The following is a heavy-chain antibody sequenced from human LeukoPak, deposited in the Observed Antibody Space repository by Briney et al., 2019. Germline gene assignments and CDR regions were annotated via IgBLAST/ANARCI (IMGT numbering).Heavy chain of an antibody. CDR1: GYTFTSHY. CDR3: ARDSADTASPYYYYMDV. D-gene: IGHD5-18*01. V-gene: IGHV1-46*01. J-gene: IGHJ6*03. Sequence: GASVKVSCKASGYTFTSHYMHWVRQAPGQGLEWTGVINPGGGSTSYAQKFQGRVTMTRDTSTSTVYMELSSLRSEDTAVYYCARDSADTASPYYYYMDVWGKGTTVTISS. CDR2: INPGGGST.